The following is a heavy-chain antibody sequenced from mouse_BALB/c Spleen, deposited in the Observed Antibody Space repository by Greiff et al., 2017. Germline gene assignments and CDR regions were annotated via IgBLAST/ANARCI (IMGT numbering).Heavy chain of an antibody. CDR3: ARWSYYGSSFDY. Sequence: EVQLVESGGGLVQPGGSRKLSCAASGFTFSSFGMHWVRQAPEKGLEWVAYISSGSSTIYYADTVKGRFTISRDNPKNTLFLQMTSLRSEDTAMYYCARWSYYGSSFDYWGQGTTLTVSS. J-gene: IGHJ2*01. V-gene: IGHV5-17*02. D-gene: IGHD1-1*01. CDR1: GFTFSSFG. CDR2: ISSGSSTI.